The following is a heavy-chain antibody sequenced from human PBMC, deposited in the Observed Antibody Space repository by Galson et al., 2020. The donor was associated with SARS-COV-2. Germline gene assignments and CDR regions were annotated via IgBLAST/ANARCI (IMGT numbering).Heavy chain of an antibody. CDR1: GGTFITSA. CDR3: ARSYGWGTGAAARPYYDYHMDV. V-gene: IGHV1-69*13. D-gene: IGHD6-13*01. CDR2: IIPIFGAA. Sequence: SVKVSCKASGGTFITSAISWVRQAPGQGLEWLGGIIPIFGAANYAQKFQGRVTITADESTSTAYMELSSLRSEDTAVYYCARSYGWGTGAAARPYYDYHMDVWGKGTTVTVSS. J-gene: IGHJ6*03.